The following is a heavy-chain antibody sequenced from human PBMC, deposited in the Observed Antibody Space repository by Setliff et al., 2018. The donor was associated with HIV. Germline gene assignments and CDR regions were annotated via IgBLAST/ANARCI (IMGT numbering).Heavy chain of an antibody. CDR2: INWNGGST. Sequence: PGGSLRLSCAASGFTFDDYGMSWVRQAPGKGLEWVSGINWNGGSTGYADSVKGRFTISRDNAKNSLYLQMNSLRAEDTALYYCARYSYGSGSYWVTRYGMDVWGRGTTVTVSS. CDR3: ARYSYGSGSYWVTRYGMDV. D-gene: IGHD3-10*01. CDR1: GFTFDDYG. V-gene: IGHV3-20*04. J-gene: IGHJ6*02.